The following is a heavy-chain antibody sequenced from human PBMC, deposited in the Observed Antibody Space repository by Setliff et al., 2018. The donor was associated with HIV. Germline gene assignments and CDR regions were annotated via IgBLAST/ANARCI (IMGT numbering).Heavy chain of an antibody. CDR2: VYYSGST. CDR3: ARDLGGLWEVFDC. D-gene: IGHD1-26*01. Sequence: SETLSLTCTVSGGSISSHYWSWIRQPPGKGLEWIGSVYYSGSTNYNPSLKSRITISLDTSKSQFSLKLGSLTPADTAVYYCARDLGGLWEVFDCWGQGTLVTVSS. CDR1: GGSISSHY. V-gene: IGHV4-59*11. J-gene: IGHJ4*02.